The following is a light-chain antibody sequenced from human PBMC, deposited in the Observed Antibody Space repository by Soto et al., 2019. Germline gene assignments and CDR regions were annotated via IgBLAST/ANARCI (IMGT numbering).Light chain of an antibody. CDR3: SSYTSSSTLYF. CDR2: DVS. J-gene: IGLJ1*01. Sequence: QSALTQPASVSGSPGQSITISCTGTSSDVGGYNYVSWYQQHPGKAPKLMIYDVSNRPSGVSNRFSGSKSGNTASLTISGLQAEDEADYYCSSYTSSSTLYFFGTGPKVTV. CDR1: SSDVGGYNY. V-gene: IGLV2-14*01.